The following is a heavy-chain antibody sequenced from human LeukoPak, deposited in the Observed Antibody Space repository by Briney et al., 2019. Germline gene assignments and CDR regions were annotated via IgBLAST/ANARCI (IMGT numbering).Heavy chain of an antibody. J-gene: IGHJ5*02. CDR1: GGSISSSSYY. Sequence: KPSETLSLTCTVSGGSISSSSYYWGWIRQPPGKGLEWIGSIYYSGSTYYNPSLKSRVTISVDTSKNQFSLKLSSVTAADTAVYYCARTWYSSSFVWFDPWGQGTLVTVSS. CDR2: IYYSGST. CDR3: ARTWYSSSFVWFDP. V-gene: IGHV4-39*07. D-gene: IGHD6-6*01.